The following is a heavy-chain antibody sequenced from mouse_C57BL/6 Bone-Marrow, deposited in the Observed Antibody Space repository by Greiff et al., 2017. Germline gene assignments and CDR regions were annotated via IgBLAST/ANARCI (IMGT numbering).Heavy chain of an antibody. CDR1: GYTFTSYW. CDR3: ASRGYYGSSSNWYFDV. J-gene: IGHJ1*03. V-gene: IGHV1-59*01. Sequence: VQLQQPGAELVRPGTSVKLSCKASGYTFTSYWMHWVKQRPGQGLEWIGVIDPSDSYTNYNQKFKGKDTLTVDTSSSTAYMQLSSLTSEDSAVYYCASRGYYGSSSNWYFDVWGTGTTVTVSS. CDR2: IDPSDSYT. D-gene: IGHD1-1*01.